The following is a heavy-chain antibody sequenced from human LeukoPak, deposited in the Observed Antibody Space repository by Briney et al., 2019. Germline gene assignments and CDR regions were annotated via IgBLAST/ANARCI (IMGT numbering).Heavy chain of an antibody. CDR3: AREVSRGYTLHFDC. Sequence: GGSLRLSCAASGFSFSSYGMHWVRQAPGKGLEWVAVIWYDGSNKYYADSVKGRFTISRDNSKTTLYLQMNSLRAEDTAVYYCAREVSRGYTLHFDCWGQGTLVTVSS. J-gene: IGHJ4*02. CDR2: IWYDGSNK. D-gene: IGHD3-22*01. V-gene: IGHV3-33*01. CDR1: GFSFSSYG.